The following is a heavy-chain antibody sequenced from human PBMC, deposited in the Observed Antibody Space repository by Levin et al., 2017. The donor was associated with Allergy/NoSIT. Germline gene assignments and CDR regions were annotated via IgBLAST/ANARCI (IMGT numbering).Heavy chain of an antibody. D-gene: IGHD6-19*01. CDR1: GFTLSSYE. Sequence: PSETLSLTCAVSGFTLSSYEMNWVRQAPGKGLEWLAYINTSGNNIQYADSVKGRFTISRDNAKNALCLQMDSLRAEDTAIYYCTKGSNSGWNWFDPWGQGALVTVSS. V-gene: IGHV3-48*03. J-gene: IGHJ5*02. CDR2: INTSGNNI. CDR3: TKGSNSGWNWFDP.